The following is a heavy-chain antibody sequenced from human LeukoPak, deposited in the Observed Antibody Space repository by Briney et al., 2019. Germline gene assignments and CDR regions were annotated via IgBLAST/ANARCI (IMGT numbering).Heavy chain of an antibody. Sequence: GGSLRLSCAASGFTVSSNHMSCVRQAAGKGLEWVSVIYSGGSTYYGDSVKGRFSISRDNSKNTLHLQMNSLRVEDTAVYYCARDGVVGATGFGSYWGQGTLVTVPS. D-gene: IGHD1-26*01. J-gene: IGHJ4*02. CDR2: IYSGGST. CDR3: ARDGVVGATGFGSY. V-gene: IGHV3-66*01. CDR1: GFTVSSNH.